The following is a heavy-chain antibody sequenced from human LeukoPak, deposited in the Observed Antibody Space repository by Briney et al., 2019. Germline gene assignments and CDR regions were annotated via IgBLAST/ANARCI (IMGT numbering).Heavy chain of an antibody. J-gene: IGHJ4*02. Sequence: PGRSLRLSCAASGFTFRNYGMHWVRQTPGEGLEWVALISNNGNDEYYADSVKGRFTISRDNSKNTLYLQMNSLRAEDTAVYYCAKDRGYSHGFDYWGQGTLVTVSS. V-gene: IGHV3-30*18. CDR1: GFTFRNYG. CDR2: ISNNGNDE. CDR3: AKDRGYSHGFDY. D-gene: IGHD5-18*01.